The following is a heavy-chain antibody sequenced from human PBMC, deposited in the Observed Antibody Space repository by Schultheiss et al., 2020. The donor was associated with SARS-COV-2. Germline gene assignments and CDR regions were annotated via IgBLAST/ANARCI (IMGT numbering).Heavy chain of an antibody. J-gene: IGHJ3*02. V-gene: IGHV4-39*07. CDR2: IYYSGST. CDR1: GGSISSSSYY. Sequence: SETLSLTCTVSGGSISSSSYYWGWIRQPPGKGLEWIGSIYYSGSTYYNPSLKSRVTISVDTSKNQFSLKLSSVTAADTAVYYCARGGGSGYYRRFDAFDIWGQGTMVTVSS. D-gene: IGHD3-22*01. CDR3: ARGGGSGYYRRFDAFDI.